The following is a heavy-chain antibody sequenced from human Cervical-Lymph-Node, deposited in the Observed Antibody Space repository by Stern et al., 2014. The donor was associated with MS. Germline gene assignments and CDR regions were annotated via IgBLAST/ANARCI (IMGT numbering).Heavy chain of an antibody. CDR2: ISTGSGYT. D-gene: IGHD3-22*01. V-gene: IGHV3-21*01. CDR1: GFTFSSYS. J-gene: IGHJ4*02. CDR3: AGDQLSYYNSSGYPDPLDF. Sequence: EVQLVESGGGLVKPGGSLRLSCAASGFTFSSYSMNWVRQAPGQGLEWVSSISTGSGYTYYADSVKGRFTISRDKAQHSLYLQMISLRAEDTAVYYCAGDQLSYYNSSGYPDPLDFWGQGTLVTVSS.